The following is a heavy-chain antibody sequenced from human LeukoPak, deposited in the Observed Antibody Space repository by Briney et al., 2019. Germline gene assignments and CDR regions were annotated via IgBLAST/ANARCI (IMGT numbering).Heavy chain of an antibody. V-gene: IGHV1-8*01. D-gene: IGHD4-17*01. CDR1: GYTFTSYD. CDR2: MSPNSGDT. CDR3: ARGRTTVTTADAFDI. J-gene: IGHJ3*02. Sequence: GASVKVSCKASGYTFTSYDFNWVRQATGQRPEWMGWMSPNSGDTGYAQKFQDRVTMTRNTSISTAYMELSSLRSDDTAVYYCARGRTTVTTADAFDIWGQGTMVTVSS.